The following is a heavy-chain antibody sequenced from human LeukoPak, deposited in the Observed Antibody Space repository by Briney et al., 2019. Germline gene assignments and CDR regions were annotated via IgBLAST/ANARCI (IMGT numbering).Heavy chain of an antibody. V-gene: IGHV4-39*01. CDR3: AGQRAWFGEWAFDY. Sequence: SETLSLTHSMSSGSITAIDNHYWGWIRQPPGKGLEWIGSINRGGHTYYNPPLESRFTISVDTSKNQFSLMVTSVTAADTAVYYCAGQRAWFGEWAFDYWGPGTLVTVSS. D-gene: IGHD3-10*01. CDR1: SGSITAIDNHY. CDR2: INRGGHT. J-gene: IGHJ4*02.